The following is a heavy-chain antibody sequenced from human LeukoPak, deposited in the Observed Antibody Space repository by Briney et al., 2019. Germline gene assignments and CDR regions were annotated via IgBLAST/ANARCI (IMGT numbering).Heavy chain of an antibody. J-gene: IGHJ4*02. Sequence: HPGGSLRLSCAASGFTFRSYAVHWVRQPPGKGLEWVAVISSDGNTQFYADSVKGRFTISRDNSKNTLYLQMNSLRAEDTAVYYCAREGRRAWYYYDSSGYYYIDYWGQGTLVTVSS. D-gene: IGHD3-22*01. CDR2: ISSDGNTQ. CDR1: GFTFRSYA. CDR3: AREGRRAWYYYDSSGYYYIDY. V-gene: IGHV3-30-3*01.